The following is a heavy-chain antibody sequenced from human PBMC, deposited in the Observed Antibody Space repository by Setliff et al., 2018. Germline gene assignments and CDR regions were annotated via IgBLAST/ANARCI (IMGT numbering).Heavy chain of an antibody. CDR3: ARTYCSDTSCYDYYYYMDV. D-gene: IGHD2-2*01. CDR2: VSNDGSDK. Sequence: GGSLRLSCAASGVTFSRHAMHWVRQAPGKGLEWVAVVSNDGSDKNYADSVKGRFTISRDNSKNTLYLQMNSLRAEDTAVYYCARTYCSDTSCYDYYYYMDVWGKGTTVTVSS. J-gene: IGHJ6*03. V-gene: IGHV3-30*01. CDR1: GVTFSRHA.